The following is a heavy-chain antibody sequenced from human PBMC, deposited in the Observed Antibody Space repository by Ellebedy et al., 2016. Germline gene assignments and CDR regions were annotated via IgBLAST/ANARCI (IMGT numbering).Heavy chain of an antibody. CDR1: GFTFSDYY. J-gene: IGHJ5*02. CDR2: ISSSGSTI. D-gene: IGHD6-13*01. CDR3: ARDWSYDGAAAAAPNPDWFDP. Sequence: GGSLRLXXAASGFTFSDYYMSWIRQAPGKGLEWVSYISSSGSTIYYADSVKGRFTISRDNAKNSLYLQMNSLRAEDTAVYYCARDWSYDGAAAAAPNPDWFDPWGQGTLVTVSS. V-gene: IGHV3-11*01.